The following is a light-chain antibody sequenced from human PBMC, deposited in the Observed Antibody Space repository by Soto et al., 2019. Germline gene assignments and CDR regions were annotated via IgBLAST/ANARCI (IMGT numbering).Light chain of an antibody. CDR3: QQYNNWPKT. Sequence: EIVMAQSPATLSVSPGERATLSCRASQSVSSNLAWYQQKPGQAPRLLIYGASTRATGTPARFSVSGSGTEFTLTISSLQSEDFAVYYCQQYNNWPKTFGQGTEVDIK. CDR1: QSVSSN. CDR2: GAS. J-gene: IGKJ1*01. V-gene: IGKV3-15*01.